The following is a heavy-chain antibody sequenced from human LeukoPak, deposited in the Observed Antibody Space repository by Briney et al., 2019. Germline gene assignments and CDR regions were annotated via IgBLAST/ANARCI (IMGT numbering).Heavy chain of an antibody. Sequence: GGSLRLSCAASGFTFSSYAMHWVRQAPGKGLEWVAVISYDGSNKYYADSVKGRFTISRDNSKNTLYLQMNSLRAEDTAVYYCARANGGKVSARTVYWGQGTLVTASS. CDR1: GFTFSSYA. J-gene: IGHJ4*02. D-gene: IGHD4-23*01. CDR2: ISYDGSNK. CDR3: ARANGGKVSARTVY. V-gene: IGHV3-30-3*01.